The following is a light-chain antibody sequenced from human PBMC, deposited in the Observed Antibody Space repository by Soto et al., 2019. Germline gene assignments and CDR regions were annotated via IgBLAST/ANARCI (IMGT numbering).Light chain of an antibody. V-gene: IGKV1-39*01. CDR1: QSISTY. CDR3: QQCCSSPRT. CDR2: AAS. J-gene: IGKJ1*01. Sequence: DIQMTQSPSTLSAGVGDRVTITCRASQSISTYINWYQQKAGKAPTLLIYAASSLQSGVPSRFSGGGSGTDFTLTINTLQPEDFATYFCQQCCSSPRTFGQGTQVEIK.